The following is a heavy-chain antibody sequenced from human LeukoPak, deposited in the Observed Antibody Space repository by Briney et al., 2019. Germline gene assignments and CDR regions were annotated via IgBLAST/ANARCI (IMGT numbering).Heavy chain of an antibody. CDR2: ISWNSGSI. Sequence: GGSLRLSCAASGFTFSSYAMSWVRQAPGKGLEWVSGISWNSGSIGYADSVKGRFTISRDNAKNSLYLQMNSLRAEDTALYYCAKGSLEWLLYEGSFDYWGQGTLVTVSS. CDR3: AKGSLEWLLYEGSFDY. J-gene: IGHJ4*02. CDR1: GFTFSSYA. D-gene: IGHD3-3*01. V-gene: IGHV3-9*01.